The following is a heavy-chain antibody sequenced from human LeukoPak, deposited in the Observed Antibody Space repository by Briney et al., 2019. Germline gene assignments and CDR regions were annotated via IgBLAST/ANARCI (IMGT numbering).Heavy chain of an antibody. V-gene: IGHV3-30*18. CDR2: ISYDGSNK. Sequence: GRSLRLSCAASGFTFSSYGMYWVRQAPGKGLEWVAVISYDGSNKYYADSVKGRFTISRDNSQNTLYVQMNSLRAEDTAVYYCAKASREKQLVSSNYYMDVWGKGTTVTVSS. CDR1: GFTFSSYG. J-gene: IGHJ6*03. CDR3: AKASREKQLVSSNYYMDV. D-gene: IGHD6-6*01.